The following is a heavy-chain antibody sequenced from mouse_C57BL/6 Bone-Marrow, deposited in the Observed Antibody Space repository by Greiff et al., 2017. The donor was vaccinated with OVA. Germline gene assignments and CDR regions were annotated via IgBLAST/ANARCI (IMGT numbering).Heavy chain of an antibody. CDR1: GYTFTDYY. CDR2: INPYNGGT. V-gene: IGHV1-19*01. D-gene: IGHD2-3*01. CDR3: ARNGYYEGRFAY. J-gene: IGHJ3*01. Sequence: EVQLQQSGPVLVKPGASVKMSCKASGYTFTDYYMNWVKQSHGKSLEWIGVINPYNGGTSYNQKFKGKATLTVDKSSSTAYMELNSLTSEDSAVYYCARNGYYEGRFAYWGQGTLVTVSA.